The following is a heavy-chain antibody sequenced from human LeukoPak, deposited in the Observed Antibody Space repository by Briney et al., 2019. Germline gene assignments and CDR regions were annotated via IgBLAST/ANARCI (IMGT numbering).Heavy chain of an antibody. CDR1: GGSISSYY. D-gene: IGHD2-8*02. J-gene: IGHJ6*02. CDR3: ARSEGGVGYGMDV. V-gene: IGHV4-4*09. Sequence: SETLSLTCTVSGGSISSYYWSWIRQPPGKGLEWIGYIYTSGSTNYNPSLKSRVTISVDTSKNQFSLKLSSVTAADTAVYYCARSEGGVGYGMDVWGQGTTVTVSS. CDR2: IYTSGST.